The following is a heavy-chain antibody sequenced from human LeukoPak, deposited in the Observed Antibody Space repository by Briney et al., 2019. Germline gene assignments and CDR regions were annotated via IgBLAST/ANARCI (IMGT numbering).Heavy chain of an antibody. CDR3: ARSSSGWH. J-gene: IGHJ4*02. CDR2: ISYDGSNK. Sequence: GGSLRLSCAASGFTFSSYAMHWVRQAPGKGLEWVAVISYDGSNKYYADPVKGRFTISRDNSKNTLYLQMNSLRAEDTAVYYCARSSSGWHWGQGTLVTVSS. V-gene: IGHV3-30*04. D-gene: IGHD6-19*01. CDR1: GFTFSSYA.